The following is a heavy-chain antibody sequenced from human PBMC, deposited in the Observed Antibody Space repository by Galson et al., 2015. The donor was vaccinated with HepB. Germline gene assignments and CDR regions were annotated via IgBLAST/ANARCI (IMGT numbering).Heavy chain of an antibody. D-gene: IGHD6-19*01. CDR3: VRDRSLYGWYKSHAFDI. CDR1: DYTFPAYG. CDR2: ISGYNGDT. J-gene: IGHJ3*02. V-gene: IGHV1-18*01. Sequence: SVKVSCKASDYTFPAYGLSWVRQAPGQGLEWMGWISGYNGDTEYEQKFQGRLNMTTDISAKTAYVELRSLRSDDTAVYYCVRDRSLYGWYKSHAFDIWSQGTMVTVSS.